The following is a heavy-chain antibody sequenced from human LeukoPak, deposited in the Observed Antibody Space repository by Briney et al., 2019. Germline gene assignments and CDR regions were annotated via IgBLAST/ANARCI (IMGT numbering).Heavy chain of an antibody. CDR2: IYYSGST. Sequence: PSETLSLTCTVSGGSISSGGYYWSWIRQHPGKSLEWIGYIYYSGSTYYNPSLKSRVTISVDTSKNQFSLKLSSVTAADTAVYYCARDQYDLYPANWFDPWGPGTLVTVSS. V-gene: IGHV4-31*03. CDR3: ARDQYDLYPANWFDP. J-gene: IGHJ5*02. D-gene: IGHD2-2*02. CDR1: GGSISSGGYY.